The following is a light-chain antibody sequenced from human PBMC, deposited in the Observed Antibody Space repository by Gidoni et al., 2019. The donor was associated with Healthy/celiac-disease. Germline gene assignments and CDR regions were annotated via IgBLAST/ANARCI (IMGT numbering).Light chain of an antibody. V-gene: IGLV1-51*01. CDR2: DNN. Sequence: VSTQPPVVSPALGQKVTIPCSGSSSNIWNNSVSWYQQLPGTAPKLLIYDNNKRPSGIPDRFSGSKSGTSATLGITGLQTGDEADYYCGTWDSSLSAVFGTGTKVTVL. J-gene: IGLJ1*01. CDR1: SSNIWNNS. CDR3: GTWDSSLSAV.